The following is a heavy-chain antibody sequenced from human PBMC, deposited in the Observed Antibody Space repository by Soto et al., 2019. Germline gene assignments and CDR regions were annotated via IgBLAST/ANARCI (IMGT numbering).Heavy chain of an antibody. CDR2: ISYDGSNK. D-gene: IGHD3-16*01. V-gene: IGHV3-30*18. Sequence: ESGGGVVQPGRSLRLSCAASGFTFSSYGMHWVRQAPGKGLEWVAVISYDGSNKYYADSVKGRFTISRDNSKNTLYLQMNSLRAEDTAVYYCAKDGGDGYNNEYFDYWGQGTLVTVSS. CDR3: AKDGGDGYNNEYFDY. J-gene: IGHJ4*02. CDR1: GFTFSSYG.